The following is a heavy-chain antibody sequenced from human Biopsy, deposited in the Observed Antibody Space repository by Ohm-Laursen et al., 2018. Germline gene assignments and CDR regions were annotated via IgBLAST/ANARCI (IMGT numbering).Heavy chain of an antibody. CDR2: ITSSGDTT. D-gene: IGHD3-22*01. CDR3: AREPLSYYSDASALWVGGFDA. V-gene: IGHV3-23*01. Sequence: SLRLSCTASGFTFSSYAMSWVRQAPGKGLEWVSAITSSGDTTYYSDSVKGRFTISRDSSKNTLHLQMNSLRAEDTAVYYCAREPLSYYSDASALWVGGFDAWGQGAMVAVSS. J-gene: IGHJ3*01. CDR1: GFTFSSYA.